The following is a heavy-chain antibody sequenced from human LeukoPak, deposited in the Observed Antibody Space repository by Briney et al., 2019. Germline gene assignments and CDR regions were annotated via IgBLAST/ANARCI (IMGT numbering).Heavy chain of an antibody. V-gene: IGHV3-20*04. CDR1: GFTFNTHN. D-gene: IGHD3-10*01. J-gene: IGHJ4*02. Sequence: GGSLRLSCAASGFTFNTHNINWVXQAPGKGLESVSDINWNVDRTSYADSVKGRFTISRDNAKNSLYLQMNSLRAEDTALYYCARKGYYGSGTYLDYWGQGTLVTVSS. CDR3: ARKGYYGSGTYLDY. CDR2: INWNVDRT.